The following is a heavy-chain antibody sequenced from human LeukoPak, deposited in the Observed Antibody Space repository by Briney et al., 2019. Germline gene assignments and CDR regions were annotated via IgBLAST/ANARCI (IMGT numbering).Heavy chain of an antibody. J-gene: IGHJ2*01. D-gene: IGHD4-17*01. V-gene: IGHV4-39*01. CDR1: GGSVSSNNYY. CDR2: VIYSGTT. CDR3: ARLARSTRDYSWHFDL. Sequence: SETLSLTCTVSGGSVSSNNYYWTWLRQPPGMGLQWIGTVIYSGTTYYNPSLKSRATTSVDTSKNQFSLKLSSVTVADMAVYYCARLARSTRDYSWHFDLWGRGTLVTVSS.